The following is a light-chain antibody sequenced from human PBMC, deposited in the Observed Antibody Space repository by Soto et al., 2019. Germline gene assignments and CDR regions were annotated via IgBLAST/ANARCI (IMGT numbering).Light chain of an antibody. CDR3: QSYDSRLSGSV. CDR1: SSNIGAGYD. V-gene: IGLV1-40*01. Sequence: QLVLTQPPSVSGAPGQRVTISCTGSSSNIGAGYDVHWYQQLPGTAPKLLIYGNNNRPSGVPDRFSGSKSGTSASLAITGLQAEDEADYYCQSYDSRLSGSVFGGGTQLTVL. CDR2: GNN. J-gene: IGLJ7*01.